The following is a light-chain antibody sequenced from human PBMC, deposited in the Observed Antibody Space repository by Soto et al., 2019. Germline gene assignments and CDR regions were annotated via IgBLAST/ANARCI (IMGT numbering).Light chain of an antibody. CDR3: KQYGSSGP. Sequence: EIVLTQAPGTLSLTPGEGATLSCRASQSVSNNYLAWYQHKPGQAPRLLIYGASNRATGIPDRFSGSGSGTDFTLTISRLEPEDFPVYYCKQYGSSGPFGLGTKVDIK. V-gene: IGKV3-20*01. CDR2: GAS. CDR1: QSVSNNY. J-gene: IGKJ1*01.